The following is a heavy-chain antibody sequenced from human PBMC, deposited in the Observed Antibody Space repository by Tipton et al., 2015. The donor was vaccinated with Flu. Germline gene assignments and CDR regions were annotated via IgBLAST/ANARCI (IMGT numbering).Heavy chain of an antibody. Sequence: QVQLVQSGAEVKKPGSSVKVSCKASGGTFSSYAISWVRQAPGQGLEWMGGIIPIFGTANYAQKFQGRVTITADESTSTAYMELSSLRSEDTAVYYCARDEGDIGGVTAARMVGYYGMDVWGQGTTVTVSS. CDR1: GGTFSSYA. V-gene: IGHV1-69*01. CDR2: IIPIFGTA. J-gene: IGHJ6*01. D-gene: IGHD2-2*01. CDR3: ARDEGDIGGVTAARMVGYYGMDV.